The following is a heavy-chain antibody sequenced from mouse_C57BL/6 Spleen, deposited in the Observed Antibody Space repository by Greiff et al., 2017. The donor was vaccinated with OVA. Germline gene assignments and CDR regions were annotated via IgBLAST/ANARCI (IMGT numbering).Heavy chain of an antibody. D-gene: IGHD5-2*01. CDR3: AIEYGDWYFDV. CDR2: IHPSDSDT. V-gene: IGHV1-74*01. Sequence: QVQLQQPGAELVKPGASVKVSCKASGYTFTSYWMHWVKQRPGQGLEWIGRIHPSDSDTNYNQKFQGKATLTVDKSSSTAYMQLSSLTSDDSAVYYCAIEYGDWYFDVWGTGTTVTFSS. CDR1: GYTFTSYW. J-gene: IGHJ1*03.